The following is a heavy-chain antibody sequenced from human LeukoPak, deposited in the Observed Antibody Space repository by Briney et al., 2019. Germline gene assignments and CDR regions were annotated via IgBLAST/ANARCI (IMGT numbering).Heavy chain of an antibody. CDR2: ISYDGNNK. CDR1: GFTFSSSA. V-gene: IGHV3-30-3*01. J-gene: IGHJ4*02. D-gene: IGHD3-3*01. Sequence: GGSLRLSCAASGFTFSSSAMHWVRQSPGKGLEWVAVISYDGNNKYYADSVRGRFTISRDNSKNTLYLQMNSLRAEDTAVYYCARDSGVDAHLDYWGQGTLVTVSS. CDR3: ARDSGVDAHLDY.